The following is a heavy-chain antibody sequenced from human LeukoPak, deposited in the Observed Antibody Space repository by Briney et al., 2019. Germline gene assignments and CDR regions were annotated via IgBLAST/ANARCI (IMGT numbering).Heavy chain of an antibody. J-gene: IGHJ5*02. CDR3: ARGTRGGWYYDSSGYYYRGIWFDP. CDR1: GGSFSGYY. D-gene: IGHD3-22*01. CDR2: INHSGST. V-gene: IGHV4-34*01. Sequence: PSETLSLTCAVYGGSFSGYYWSWIRQPPGKGLEWIGEINHSGSTNYNPSLKSRGTISVDTSKNQFSLKLSSVIAADTAVYYCARGTRGGWYYDSSGYYYRGIWFDPWGQGTLVTVSS.